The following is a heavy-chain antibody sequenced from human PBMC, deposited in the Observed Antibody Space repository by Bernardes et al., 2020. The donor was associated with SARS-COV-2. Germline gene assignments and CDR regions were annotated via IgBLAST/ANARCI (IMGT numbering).Heavy chain of an antibody. CDR2: FDPEDGET. V-gene: IGHV1-24*01. CDR3: ATDQRYYDILTGRTYYYGMDV. CDR1: GYTLTELS. D-gene: IGHD3-9*01. J-gene: IGHJ6*02. Sequence: ASVKVSCKVSGYTLTELSMHWVRQAPGKGLEWMGGFDPEDGETIYAQKFQARVTMTEDTSTDTAYMELSSLRSEDTAVYYCATDQRYYDILTGRTYYYGMDVWGQGTTVTVSS.